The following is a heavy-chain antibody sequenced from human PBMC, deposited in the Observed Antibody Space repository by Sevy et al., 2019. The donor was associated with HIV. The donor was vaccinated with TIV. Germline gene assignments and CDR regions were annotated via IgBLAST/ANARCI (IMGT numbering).Heavy chain of an antibody. D-gene: IGHD3-3*01. J-gene: IGHJ3*02. CDR3: ARGSITIFGVVIRIWNGAFDI. V-gene: IGHV1-8*01. CDR1: GYTFTSYD. CDR2: MNPNSGNT. Sequence: ASVKVSCKASGYTFTSYDIKWVRQATGQGLEWMGWMNPNSGNTGYAQKFQGRVTMTRNTSISTAYMGLSSLRSEDTAVYYCARGSITIFGVVIRIWNGAFDIWGQGTMVTVSS.